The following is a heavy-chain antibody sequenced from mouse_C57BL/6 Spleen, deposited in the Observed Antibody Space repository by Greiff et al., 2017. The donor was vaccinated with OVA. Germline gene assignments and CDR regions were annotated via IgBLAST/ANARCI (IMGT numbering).Heavy chain of an antibody. D-gene: IGHD2-1*01. CDR3: TRSRVYGNYGYYAMDY. Sequence: EVMLVESGEGLVKPGGSLKLSCAASGFTFSSYAMSWVRQTPEKRLEWVAYISSGGDYIYYADTVKGRFTISRDNARNTLYLQMSSLKSEDTAMYYCTRSRVYGNYGYYAMDYWGQGTSVTVSS. CDR1: GFTFSSYA. J-gene: IGHJ4*01. CDR2: ISSGGDYI. V-gene: IGHV5-9-1*02.